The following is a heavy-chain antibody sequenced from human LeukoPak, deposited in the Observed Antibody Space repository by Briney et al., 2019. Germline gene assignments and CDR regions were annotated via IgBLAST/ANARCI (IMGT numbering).Heavy chain of an antibody. V-gene: IGHV3-21*01. D-gene: IGHD6-6*01. CDR3: ARELVRYYYMDV. Sequence: GGSLRLSCAASGFTFSSYSMNWVRQAPGKGLEWVSSISSSSSYIYYADSVKGRFTISRDNSKNTLYLQMNSLRAEDTAVYYCARELVRYYYMDVWGKGTTVTVSS. CDR1: GFTFSSYS. J-gene: IGHJ6*03. CDR2: ISSSSSYI.